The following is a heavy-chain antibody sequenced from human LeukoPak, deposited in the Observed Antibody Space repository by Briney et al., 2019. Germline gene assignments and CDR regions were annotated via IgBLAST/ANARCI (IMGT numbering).Heavy chain of an antibody. CDR2: ISAYNGNT. Sequence: ASVKVSCKASGYTFTSYGISWVRQAPGQGLEWMGWISAYNGNTNYAQKLQGRVTMTTDTSTSTAYMELRSLRSDDTAVYYCARAPGYGDYPGHFDYWGQGTLVTVSS. V-gene: IGHV1-18*01. J-gene: IGHJ4*02. CDR3: ARAPGYGDYPGHFDY. D-gene: IGHD4-17*01. CDR1: GYTFTSYG.